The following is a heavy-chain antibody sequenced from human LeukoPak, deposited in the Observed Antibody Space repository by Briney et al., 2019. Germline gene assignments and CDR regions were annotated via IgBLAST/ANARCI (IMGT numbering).Heavy chain of an antibody. CDR2: TYNRGST. CDR1: GGSISSSSNY. D-gene: IGHD1-14*01. Sequence: PSETLSLTCSVSGGSISSSSNYWGWIRQPPGKGLEWIGNTYNRGSTYYNPSLKSRVTISVDTSKNQFSLKLSSVTAADTAVYYCARAGITLAYYYYMDVWGKGTTVTISS. CDR3: ARAGITLAYYYYMDV. V-gene: IGHV4-39*07. J-gene: IGHJ6*03.